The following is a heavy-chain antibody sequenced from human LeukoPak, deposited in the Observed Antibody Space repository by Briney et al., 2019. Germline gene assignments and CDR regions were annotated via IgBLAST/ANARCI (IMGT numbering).Heavy chain of an antibody. V-gene: IGHV3-48*02. CDR2: IGWSDSAI. CDR3: ARDHQWSFDS. D-gene: IGHD2-15*01. CDR1: GFTFSTYT. J-gene: IGHJ4*02. Sequence: GGSLRLSRAASGFTFSTYTMNWVRQAPGKGLEWISYIGWSDSAIFYADSVKGRFTISRDSAKNSLFLQMNSLSDEDTAVYYCARDHQWSFDSWGQGTLVTVSS.